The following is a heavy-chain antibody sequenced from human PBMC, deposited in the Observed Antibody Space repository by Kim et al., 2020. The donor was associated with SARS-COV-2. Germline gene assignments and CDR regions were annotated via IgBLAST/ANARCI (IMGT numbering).Heavy chain of an antibody. CDR2: INHSGST. V-gene: IGHV4-34*01. CDR3: ARLEYGSGSYYYYYYGMDV. J-gene: IGHJ6*02. Sequence: SETLSLTCAVYGGSFSGYYWSWIRQPPGKGLEWIGEINHSGSTNYNPSLKSRVTISVDTSKNQFSLKLSSVTAADTAVYYCARLEYGSGSYYYYYYGMDVWGQGTTVTVSS. CDR1: GGSFSGYY. D-gene: IGHD3-10*01.